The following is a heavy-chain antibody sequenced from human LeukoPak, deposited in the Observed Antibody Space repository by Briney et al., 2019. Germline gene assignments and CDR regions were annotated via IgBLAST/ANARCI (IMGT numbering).Heavy chain of an antibody. CDR3: ARGIVATPLHFSGDY. J-gene: IGHJ4*02. D-gene: IGHD5-12*01. CDR1: GYTFTSYD. CDR2: MNPNSGNT. V-gene: IGHV1-8*01. Sequence: ASVKVSCKASGYTFTSYDINWVRQATGQGLEWMGWMNPNSGNTGYAQKFQGRVTMTRNTSISTAYMELSSLRSEDTAVNYCARGIVATPLHFSGDYWGQGTLVAVSS.